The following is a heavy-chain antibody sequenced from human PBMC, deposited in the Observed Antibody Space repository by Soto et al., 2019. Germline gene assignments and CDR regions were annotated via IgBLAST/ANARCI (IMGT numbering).Heavy chain of an antibody. V-gene: IGHV4-39*01. D-gene: IGHD2-15*01. Sequence: SETLSLTCTVSGGSISSSSYYWGWIRQPPGKGLEWIGSIYYSGSTYYNPSLKSRVTISVDTSKNQFSLKLSSVTAADTAVYYCAISMDRYCSGPWGQGTLVTVSS. CDR1: GGSISSSSYY. J-gene: IGHJ5*02. CDR2: IYYSGST. CDR3: AISMDRYCSGP.